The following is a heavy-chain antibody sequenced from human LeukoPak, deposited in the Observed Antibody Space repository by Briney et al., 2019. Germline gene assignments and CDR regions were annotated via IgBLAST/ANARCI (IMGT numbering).Heavy chain of an antibody. CDR3: ARYMAPPRGSFDY. D-gene: IGHD5-24*01. V-gene: IGHV1-2*04. CDR2: INPHSGGT. CDR1: GYTFTGYY. J-gene: IGHJ4*02. Sequence: ASVKVSCKASGYTFTGYYMHWVRQAPGQGLEWMGWINPHSGGTNYAQKFQGWVTMTRDTSISTAYMELRSLRSDDTAVYYCARYMAPPRGSFDYWGQGTLVTVSS.